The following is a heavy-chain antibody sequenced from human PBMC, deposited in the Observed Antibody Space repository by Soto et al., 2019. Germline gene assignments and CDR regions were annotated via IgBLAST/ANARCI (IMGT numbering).Heavy chain of an antibody. V-gene: IGHV4-4*02. CDR2: IYHSGST. D-gene: IGHD6-13*01. CDR1: GGSIRSSNW. CDR3: VRAAMGGSSRPFDY. J-gene: IGHJ4*02. Sequence: QVQLQESGPGLVKPSWTLSLTCAVSGGSIRSSNWWSWVRQPPGKGLEWIGEIYHSGSTNYNPSLKSRVTISVDKSKNQFSLKLSSVTAPDTAVYYCVRAAMGGSSRPFDYWGQGTLVTVSS.